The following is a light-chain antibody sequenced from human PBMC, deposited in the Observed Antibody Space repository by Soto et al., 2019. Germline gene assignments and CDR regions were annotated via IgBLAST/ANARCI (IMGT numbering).Light chain of an antibody. J-gene: IGLJ3*02. V-gene: IGLV2-23*01. CDR1: NSDVGSHNF. CDR2: EAS. CDR3: CSLTNGATWV. Sequence: QSVLTQPASVSGSPGQSITISCTGTNSDVGSHNFVSWYQQYPGKAPKLLIYEASKRPSGLSHRFSGSKSGNTASLTISGLQAEDEADYYCCSLTNGATWVFGGGTKVTVL.